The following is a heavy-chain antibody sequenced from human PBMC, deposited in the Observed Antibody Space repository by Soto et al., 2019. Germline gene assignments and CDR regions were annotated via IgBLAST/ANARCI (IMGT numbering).Heavy chain of an antibody. V-gene: IGHV3-53*04. CDR2: LYSGGSS. D-gene: IGHD5-12*01. CDR1: GFTVSRNY. Sequence: EVQLVESGGGLVQPGGSLRLSCAASGFTVSRNYMNWVRQAPGKGLEWVSVLYSGGSSYYADSVKGRFTISRDYSKNRVYLQRTRRRTEDTAGYYCARAAPWLRLVFDLWGQGTQVTVSS. J-gene: IGHJ3*01. CDR3: ARAAPWLRLVFDL.